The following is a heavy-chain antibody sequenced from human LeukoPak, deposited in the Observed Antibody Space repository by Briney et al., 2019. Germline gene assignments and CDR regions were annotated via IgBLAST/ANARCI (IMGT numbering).Heavy chain of an antibody. J-gene: IGHJ5*02. CDR2: INDSGGST. CDR1: GFTFSNYA. V-gene: IGHV3-23*01. Sequence: GGSLRLSCAASGFTFSNYAMSWVRQAPGKGLEWVSGINDSGGSTNYAESVKGRFTISRDNSKNTLYLQMNSLRAEDTAVYYCAKRVLAGSRARWFDPWGQGTLVTVSS. CDR3: AKRVLAGSRARWFDP. D-gene: IGHD6-19*01.